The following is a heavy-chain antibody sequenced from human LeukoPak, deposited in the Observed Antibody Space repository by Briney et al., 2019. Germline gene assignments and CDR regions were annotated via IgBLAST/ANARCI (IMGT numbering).Heavy chain of an antibody. CDR1: GGSISSSSYY. J-gene: IGHJ3*02. V-gene: IGHV4-39*07. CDR3: ARGPYKYDGSGAFDI. CDR2: IYNSGST. D-gene: IGHD3-22*01. Sequence: SETLSLTCTVSGGSISSSSYYWGWIRQPPGKGLEWIGSIYNSGSTYYNPSLKSRVTISVGTSKNQFSLKLTSVTAADTAVYYCARGPYKYDGSGAFDIWGQGTKVTVSS.